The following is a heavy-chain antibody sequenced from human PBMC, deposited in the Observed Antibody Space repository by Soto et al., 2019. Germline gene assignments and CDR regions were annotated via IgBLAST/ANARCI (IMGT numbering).Heavy chain of an antibody. CDR3: AREGAIVPRFFDP. CDR2: IYWNDDK. D-gene: IGHD1-26*01. CDR1: GFSLSTNGVG. J-gene: IGHJ5*02. Sequence: QITLKESGPTLVKPTQTLTLICTFSGFSLSTNGVGVGWVRQPPGEALEWLALIYWNDDKRYSPSLKNRLTITKDTSKSQVVLTVTNLDPVDTATYYCAREGAIVPRFFDPWGQGTLVTVSS. V-gene: IGHV2-5*01.